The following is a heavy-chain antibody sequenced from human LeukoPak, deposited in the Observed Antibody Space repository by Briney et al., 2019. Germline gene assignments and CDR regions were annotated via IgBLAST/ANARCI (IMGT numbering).Heavy chain of an antibody. CDR2: ISTIGTV. J-gene: IGHJ4*02. CDR3: AKDHWNYVQGMFDY. Sequence: PGGSLRLSCAASGFSLKDYYMTWIRQTPGRGLEWVSHISTIGTVYYADSVKGRFTISRDNSKNTLYLQMNSLRAEDTAVYYCAKDHWNYVQGMFDYWGQGTLVTVSS. V-gene: IGHV3-11*01. CDR1: GFSLKDYY. D-gene: IGHD1-7*01.